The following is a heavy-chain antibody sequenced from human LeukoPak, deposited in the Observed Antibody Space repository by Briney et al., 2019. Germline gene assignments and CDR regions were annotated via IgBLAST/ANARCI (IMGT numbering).Heavy chain of an antibody. D-gene: IGHD6-13*01. J-gene: IGHJ4*02. V-gene: IGHV3-23*01. CDR3: ARQSSAAGTPNYFDY. Sequence: GGSLRLSCAASGFTFSSYAMSWVRQAPGKGLEWVSATSGSGGSTYYADSVKGRFTISRDNSKNTLYLQMNSLRAEDTAVYYCARQSSAAGTPNYFDYWGQGTLVTVSS. CDR2: TSGSGGST. CDR1: GFTFSSYA.